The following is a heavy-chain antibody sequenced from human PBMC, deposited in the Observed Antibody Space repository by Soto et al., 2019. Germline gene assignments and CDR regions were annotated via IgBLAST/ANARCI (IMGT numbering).Heavy chain of an antibody. D-gene: IGHD5-18*01. Sequence: VSGGSRIDLGYYWSLIQKHPGKGLEWIGYIYYSGSTYYNPSLKSRVTISVDTSKNQFSLKLTSVTAADTAVYYCAAEFVDTAMVIGVDVWGQGTTVTVSS. CDR3: AAEFVDTAMVIGVDV. CDR1: GGSRIDLGYY. V-gene: IGHV4-31*02. J-gene: IGHJ6*02. CDR2: IYYSGST.